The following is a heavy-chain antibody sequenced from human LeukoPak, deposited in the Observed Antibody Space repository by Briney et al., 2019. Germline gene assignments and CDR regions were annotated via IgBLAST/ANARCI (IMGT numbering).Heavy chain of an antibody. D-gene: IGHD6-13*01. CDR3: ARDRTGRQQLVRHFDY. J-gene: IGHJ4*02. Sequence: PSETLSLACGVYGGSFSSYYWGWIRQPPGKGLEWVSVISGSGDSTYYADSVKGRFTISRDNAKNSLYLQMNSLRAEDTAVYYCARDRTGRQQLVRHFDYWGQGTLVTVSS. V-gene: IGHV3-11*04. CDR2: ISGSGDST. CDR1: GGSFSSYY.